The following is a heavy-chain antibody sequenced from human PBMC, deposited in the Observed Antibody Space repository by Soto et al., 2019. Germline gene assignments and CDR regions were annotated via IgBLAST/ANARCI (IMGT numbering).Heavy chain of an antibody. CDR2: TYYRSKWYN. D-gene: IGHD6-19*01. CDR1: GYSVASNSAA. J-gene: IGHJ6*02. Sequence: SHTLSLTCAFSGYSVASNSAAWNLIRQSPSRGLEWLGRTYYRSKWYNDYAVSVKSRITINPDTSKNQFSLQLNSVTPEDTAVYYCARDSSGWYPRDGMDVWGQGTTVTVSS. CDR3: ARDSSGWYPRDGMDV. V-gene: IGHV6-1*01.